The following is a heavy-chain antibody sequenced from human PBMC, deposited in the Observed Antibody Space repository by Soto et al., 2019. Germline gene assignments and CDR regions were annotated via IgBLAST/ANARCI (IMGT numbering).Heavy chain of an antibody. CDR2: INPSGGST. J-gene: IGHJ4*02. CDR1: GYTFTSYY. V-gene: IGHV1-46*01. D-gene: IGHD3-10*01. CDR3: ARVGYYGSGSYYNVPSFDY. Sequence: QVQLVQSGAEVKKPGASVKVSCKASGYTFTSYYMHWVRQAPGQGLEWTGIINPSGGSTSYAQKFQGRVTMTRDTSTSTVYMELSSLRSEDTAVYYCARVGYYGSGSYYNVPSFDYWGQGTLVTVSS.